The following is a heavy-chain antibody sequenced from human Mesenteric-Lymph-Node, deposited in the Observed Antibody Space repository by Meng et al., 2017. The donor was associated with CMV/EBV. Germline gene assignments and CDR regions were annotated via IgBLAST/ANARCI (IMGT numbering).Heavy chain of an antibody. CDR3: ARDRDYDILTGYYLYYYYYGMDV. V-gene: IGHV3-7*01. CDR2: VKQDGSEK. CDR1: GFTFSSYW. D-gene: IGHD3-9*01. Sequence: GESLKISCAASGFTFSSYWMSWVRQAPGKGLEWVANVKQDGSEKNYVDSVKGRFTISRDNANSSLFLQMNSLRAEDTAVYYCARDRDYDILTGYYLYYYYYGMDVWGQGTTVTVSS. J-gene: IGHJ6*02.